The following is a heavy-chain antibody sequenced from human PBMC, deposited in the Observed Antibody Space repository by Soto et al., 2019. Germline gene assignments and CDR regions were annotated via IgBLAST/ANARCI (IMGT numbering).Heavy chain of an antibody. Sequence: EAQVLESGGGTVQPGGSLRLSCAASGFTFSSYAMSWVRQAPGKGLEWVSSISVSGAGQYGDYVKGRFTISRDNSKNTLYLQMNSLRAEDTAIYYCAKNYYMDVWGKGTMVTVSS. CDR2: ISVSGAG. CDR1: GFTFSSYA. V-gene: IGHV3-23*01. J-gene: IGHJ6*03. CDR3: AKNYYMDV.